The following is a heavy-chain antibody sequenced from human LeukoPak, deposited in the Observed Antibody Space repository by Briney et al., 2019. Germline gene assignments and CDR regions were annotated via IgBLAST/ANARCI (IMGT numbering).Heavy chain of an antibody. Sequence: EASVKVSCKTSGYTFTSFDINWVRQATGQGLEWMGWINPNSGYTYSVQKFQGRVTMTRNTSTSTAYMELSSLRSEDTAVYYCARDSSNWMNFWGQGTLVTVSS. D-gene: IGHD1-20*01. J-gene: IGHJ4*02. CDR3: ARDSSNWMNF. CDR1: GYTFTSFD. V-gene: IGHV1-8*01. CDR2: INPNSGYT.